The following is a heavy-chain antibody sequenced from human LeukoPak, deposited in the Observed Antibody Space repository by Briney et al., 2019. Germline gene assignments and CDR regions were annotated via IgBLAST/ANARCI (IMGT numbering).Heavy chain of an antibody. D-gene: IGHD6-13*01. CDR1: GGSFSGYY. J-gene: IGHJ4*02. CDR2: INHSGST. V-gene: IGHV4-34*01. Sequence: SETLSITCAVYGGSFSGYYWSWIRQPPGKGLEWIGEINHSGSTNYNPSLKSRVTISVDTSKNQFSLKLSSVTAADTAVYYCARVVSSSWYFGHDYWGQGTLVTVSS. CDR3: ARVVSSSWYFGHDY.